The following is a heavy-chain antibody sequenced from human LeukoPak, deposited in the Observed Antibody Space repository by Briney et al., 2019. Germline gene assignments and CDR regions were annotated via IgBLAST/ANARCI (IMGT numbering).Heavy chain of an antibody. CDR3: ARDFVPSYYDSSGYYVY. V-gene: IGHV3-7*01. J-gene: IGHJ4*02. CDR2: IKQDGSEK. D-gene: IGHD3-22*01. CDR1: GFTFSSRDW. Sequence: PGGSLRLSCVASGFTFSSRDWMTWVRQAPGKGLEWVANIKQDGSEKNYVDSVKGRFTISRDNAKNSLYLQMNSLRAEDTAVYYCARDFVPSYYDSSGYYVYWGQGTLVTVSS.